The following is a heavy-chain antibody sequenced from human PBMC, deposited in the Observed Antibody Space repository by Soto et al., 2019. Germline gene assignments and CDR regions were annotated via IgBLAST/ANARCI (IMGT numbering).Heavy chain of an antibody. D-gene: IGHD6-19*01. CDR2: ISTDGSVT. J-gene: IGHJ4*02. Sequence: EVQLVESGGGLVQPGGSLRLSCAASGLTFSSYWMHWVRQAPGKGLVWVSRISTDGSVTTYADPVKDRCTISRDNAKKTLYLQMNSLRTEATAVYYCARAPYSSGWWGFDCWGQGTLVTVSS. V-gene: IGHV3-74*01. CDR1: GLTFSSYW. CDR3: ARAPYSSGWWGFDC.